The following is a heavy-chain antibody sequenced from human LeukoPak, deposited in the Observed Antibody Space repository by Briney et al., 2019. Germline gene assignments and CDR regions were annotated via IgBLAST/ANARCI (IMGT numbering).Heavy chain of an antibody. CDR2: IKTKNESGKT. CDR1: GFTFSSYA. J-gene: IGHJ4*02. Sequence: PGWSQRLSYAASGFTFSSYARTLVRQAPGKGLQWVGRIKTKNESGKTGYAPPEKAIFSISRDDSKSTLDLQMNSLDIEETAVYYCSTRVSTTNDNWGQGPLVTVSS. V-gene: IGHV3-15*01. CDR3: STRVSTTNDN. D-gene: IGHD5/OR15-5a*01.